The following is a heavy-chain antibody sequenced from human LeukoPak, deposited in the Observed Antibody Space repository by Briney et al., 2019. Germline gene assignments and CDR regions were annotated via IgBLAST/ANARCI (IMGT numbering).Heavy chain of an antibody. V-gene: IGHV3-48*01. Sequence: GGSLRLSCAASGFTFSSYSMNWVRQAPGKGLEWVSYISSSSSTIYYADSVKGRFTISRDNAKNSLYLQMNSLRAEDTAVYYCARGSIPSPLDNAVVVITTGIWFDPWGQGTLVTVSS. CDR1: GFTFSSYS. CDR3: ARGSIPSPLDNAVVVITTGIWFDP. CDR2: ISSSSSTI. D-gene: IGHD3-22*01. J-gene: IGHJ5*02.